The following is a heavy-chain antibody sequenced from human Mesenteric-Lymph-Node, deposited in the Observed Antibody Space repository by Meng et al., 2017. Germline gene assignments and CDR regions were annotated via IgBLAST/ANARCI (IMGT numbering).Heavy chain of an antibody. D-gene: IGHD6-13*01. V-gene: IGHV3-15*01. Sequence: EVQPVGSGGDLVKPGGSLRLSCAGSGFTFSHAWMGWVRQAPGKGLEWVGRVTTTIEGGSTEYAAPVKGRFVISRDDFKTTLYLQMNSLKTEDTAVYYCVTVRDRNTWSFNFWGQGTLVTVSS. CDR2: VTTTIEGGST. CDR1: GFTFSHAW. CDR3: VTVRDRNTWSFNF. J-gene: IGHJ4*02.